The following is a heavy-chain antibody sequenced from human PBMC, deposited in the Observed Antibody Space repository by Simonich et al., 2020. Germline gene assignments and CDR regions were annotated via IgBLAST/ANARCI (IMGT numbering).Heavy chain of an antibody. CDR3: ARASRGTWWYYYFDY. CDR2: MSAYNGNT. D-gene: IGHD2-15*01. Sequence: VQLVQSGAEVKKPGASVKVSCKASGYTFTSYGISWVRQAPGQVLECMDRMSAYNGNTNYAQKIQGGVTMTTDTSTSTAYMELRSLRSDDTAVYYCARASRGTWWYYYFDYWGQGTLVTVSS. CDR1: GYTFTSYG. V-gene: IGHV1-18*01. J-gene: IGHJ4*02.